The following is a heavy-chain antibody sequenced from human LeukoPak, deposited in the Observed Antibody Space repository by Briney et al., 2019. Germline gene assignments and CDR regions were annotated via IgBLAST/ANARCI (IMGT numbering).Heavy chain of an antibody. CDR3: AASSGVTLGRF. CDR2: IYYTGIT. J-gene: IGHJ4*02. V-gene: IGHV4-31*03. Sequence: SETLSLTCTVSGGSFSSGSYYWSWIPQRPGKGLEWIGYIYYTGITSYTPSLKSRATMSVDTFMNQVSLKLGSWTAAYTAVYYCAASSGVTLGRFWGQGTLVTVSS. CDR1: GGSFSSGSYY. D-gene: IGHD3-16*01.